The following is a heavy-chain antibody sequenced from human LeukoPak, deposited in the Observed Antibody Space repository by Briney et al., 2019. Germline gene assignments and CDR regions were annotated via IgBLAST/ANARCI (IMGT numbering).Heavy chain of an antibody. D-gene: IGHD3-16*01. V-gene: IGHV1-8*03. CDR2: MNPNSGNT. CDR1: GYTFTSYA. Sequence: GASVKVSCKASGYTFTSYAMNWVRQAPGQGLEWMGWMNPNSGNTGYAQKFQGRVTITRNTSISTAYTELSSLRSEDTAVYYCASTSTRDYVWEFDYWGQGTLVTVSS. J-gene: IGHJ4*02. CDR3: ASTSTRDYVWEFDY.